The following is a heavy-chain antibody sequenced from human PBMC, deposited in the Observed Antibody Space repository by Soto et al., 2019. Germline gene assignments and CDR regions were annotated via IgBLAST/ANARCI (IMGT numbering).Heavy chain of an antibody. CDR3: AKGAVAGTPTSYYYYGMDV. J-gene: IGHJ6*02. D-gene: IGHD6-19*01. CDR2: IIPIFGKV. CDR1: GGTFRTYA. Sequence: QVQLLQSGAEVKKPGSSVRVSCEASGGTFRTYAISWVRQAPGQGLEWMGEIIPIFGKVNYAQKFQGRVTITADESTTNVYMDLRSLTSEDTAVYYCAKGAVAGTPTSYYYYGMDVWGQGTTVTVS. V-gene: IGHV1-69*12.